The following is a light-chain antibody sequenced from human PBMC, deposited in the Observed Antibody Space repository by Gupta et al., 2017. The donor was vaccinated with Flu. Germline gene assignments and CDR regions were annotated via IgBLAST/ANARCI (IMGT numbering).Light chain of an antibody. CDR1: QCVSSN. J-gene: IGKJ2*03. CDR2: AAS. Sequence: EIVVTQSPATLSVSPGERATLSCRGSQCVSSNLAWYQQKPGQAPRLLIYAASTRATGIPARFSGSGSGTEFTFTISSLQFEDVAVYYCQQYNNWHPGYSFGQGTKLEIK. V-gene: IGKV3-15*01. CDR3: QQYNNWHPGYS.